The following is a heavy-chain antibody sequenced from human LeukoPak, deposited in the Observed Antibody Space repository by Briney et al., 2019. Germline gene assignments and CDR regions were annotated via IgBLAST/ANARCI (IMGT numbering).Heavy chain of an antibody. J-gene: IGHJ5*02. D-gene: IGHD3-16*01. CDR1: GGSLSSYS. CDR2: IYASGAT. V-gene: IGHV4-4*07. CDR3: ARRMLEARQSSATNWFDT. Sequence: SETLSLTCSVSGGSLSSYSWSWIRQPPGKGLEWIGRIYASGATIYNPSLQSRISISVDTSNNHFSLHLTSVTAADTAVYYCARRMLEARQSSATNWFDTWGQGTLVTVP.